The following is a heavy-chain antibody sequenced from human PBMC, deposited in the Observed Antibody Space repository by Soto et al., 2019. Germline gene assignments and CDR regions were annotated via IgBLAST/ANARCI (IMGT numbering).Heavy chain of an antibody. V-gene: IGHV3-30-3*01. J-gene: IGHJ6*02. D-gene: IGHD5-18*01. Sequence: PGGSLRLSCAASGFTFSSYAMHWVRQAPGKGLEWGAVISYDGSNKYYADSVKGRFTISRDNSKNTLYLQMNSLRAEDTAVYYCARAIKRGYSYGTIGMDVWGQGTTVTVSS. CDR1: GFTFSSYA. CDR2: ISYDGSNK. CDR3: ARAIKRGYSYGTIGMDV.